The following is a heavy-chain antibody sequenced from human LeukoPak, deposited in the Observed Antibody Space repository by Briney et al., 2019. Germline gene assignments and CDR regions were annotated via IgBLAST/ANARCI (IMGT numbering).Heavy chain of an antibody. CDR3: AGAASGYPTIDY. V-gene: IGHV3-11*01. D-gene: IGHD5-12*01. Sequence: GGSLRLSCPVSGFTFSDYYMSWIRQAPGKGLEWVSYISSSGSTIYYTDSVKGRFAISRDNAKNSLYLQMNSLRAEDTAVYYCAGAASGYPTIDYWGQGTLVTVSS. J-gene: IGHJ4*02. CDR2: ISSSGSTI. CDR1: GFTFSDYY.